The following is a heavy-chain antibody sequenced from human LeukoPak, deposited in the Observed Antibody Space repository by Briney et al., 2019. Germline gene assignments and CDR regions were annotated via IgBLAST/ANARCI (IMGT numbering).Heavy chain of an antibody. CDR3: AKDPTVTGYYFDY. V-gene: IGHV3-30*02. J-gene: IGHJ4*02. CDR2: IRYDGSNK. CDR1: GFTFSSYG. Sequence: GGSLRLSCAASGFTFSSYGMHWVRQAPGKGLEWVAFIRYDGSNKYYADSVKGRFTISRDNSKNTLYLQMNSLRAEDTVVYYCAKDPTVTGYYFDYWGQGTLVTVSS. D-gene: IGHD4-17*01.